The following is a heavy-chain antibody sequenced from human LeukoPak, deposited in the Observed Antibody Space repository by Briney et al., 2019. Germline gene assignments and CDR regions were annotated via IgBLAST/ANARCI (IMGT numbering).Heavy chain of an antibody. J-gene: IGHJ4*02. CDR1: DGSISSYY. Sequence: PSETLSLTCTVSDGSISSYYWSWIRQPPGKGLEWIGYIYYSGSTNYNPSLKSRVTISVDTSKNQFSLKLSSVTAADTAVYHCARDYSGSYYSLDYWGQGTLVTVSS. V-gene: IGHV4-59*01. D-gene: IGHD1-26*01. CDR3: ARDYSGSYYSLDY. CDR2: IYYSGST.